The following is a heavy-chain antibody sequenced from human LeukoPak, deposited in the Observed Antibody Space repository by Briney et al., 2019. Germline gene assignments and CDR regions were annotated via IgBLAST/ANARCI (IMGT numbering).Heavy chain of an antibody. D-gene: IGHD1-14*01. CDR1: LDSTTSNF. Sequence: SETLSLTCTVSLDSTTSNFWSWVRQSPRKALDWIGEVHRSGCPNYNPSLQSRVTISIDRSRNQIALELSSVTAADTAVYYCAREILGGFNPGAYWGQGTLVTVSS. V-gene: IGHV4-4*02. CDR2: VHRSGCP. J-gene: IGHJ4*02. CDR3: AREILGGFNPGAY.